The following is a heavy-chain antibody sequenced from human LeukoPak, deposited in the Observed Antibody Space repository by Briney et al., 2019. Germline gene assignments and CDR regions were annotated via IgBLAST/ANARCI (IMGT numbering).Heavy chain of an antibody. Sequence: GGSLRLSCVGSGFTFSSYWMSWVRQAPGRGLEWVANIKQDGSEKYYVDSVKGRFTISRDNAKNSLFLQMNSLRAEDTAVYYCAGYCNGGDCSSVDYWGQGTLVTVSS. D-gene: IGHD2-15*01. CDR2: IKQDGSEK. J-gene: IGHJ4*02. CDR1: GFTFSSYW. CDR3: AGYCNGGDCSSVDY. V-gene: IGHV3-7*03.